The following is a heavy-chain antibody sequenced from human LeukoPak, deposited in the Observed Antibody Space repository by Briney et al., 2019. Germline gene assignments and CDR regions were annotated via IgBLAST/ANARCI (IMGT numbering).Heavy chain of an antibody. CDR1: GFRFDDYA. D-gene: IGHD1-26*01. CDR2: INWNGGST. CDR3: ASGGIYYGAAFDF. Sequence: GRSLRLSCAASGFRFDDYAMHWVRQAPGKGLEWVSGINWNGGSTGYADSVKGRFTISRDNAKNSLYLQMNSLRAEDTALYYCASGGIYYGAAFDFWGQGTLVTVSS. J-gene: IGHJ4*02. V-gene: IGHV3-20*04.